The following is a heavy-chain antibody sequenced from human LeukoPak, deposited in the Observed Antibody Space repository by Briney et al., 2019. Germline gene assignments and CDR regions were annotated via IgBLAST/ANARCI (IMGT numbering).Heavy chain of an antibody. CDR3: ARGARDTAMVEYYFDY. Sequence: KPSETLSLTCTVSGGSISSYYWSWIRHPPGKGLEWIGYIYYSGSTNYNPSLKSRVTISVDTSKNQFSLKLSSVTAADTAVYYCARGARDTAMVEYYFDYWGQGTLVTVSS. V-gene: IGHV4-59*08. CDR2: IYYSGST. CDR1: GGSISSYY. J-gene: IGHJ4*02. D-gene: IGHD5-18*01.